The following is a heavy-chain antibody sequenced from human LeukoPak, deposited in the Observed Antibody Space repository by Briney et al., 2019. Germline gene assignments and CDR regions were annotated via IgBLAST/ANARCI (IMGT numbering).Heavy chain of an antibody. CDR1: GFTFSSYA. D-gene: IGHD2-2*02. J-gene: IGHJ3*02. Sequence: GGSLRLSCAASGFTFSSYAMSWVRQAPGKGLEWVSAISGSGGSTYYADSVKGRFTISRDNSKNTLYLQMNSLRAEDTAVYYCARSGAIDDAFDIWGQGTMVTVSS. CDR2: ISGSGGST. CDR3: ARSGAIDDAFDI. V-gene: IGHV3-23*01.